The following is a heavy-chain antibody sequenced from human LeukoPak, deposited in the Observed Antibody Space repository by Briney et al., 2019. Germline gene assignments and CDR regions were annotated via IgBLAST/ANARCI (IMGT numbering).Heavy chain of an antibody. D-gene: IGHD6-19*01. CDR1: GFTLSVYW. J-gene: IGHJ5*02. CDR3: VRGIEGAGTFSWFDP. V-gene: IGHV3-74*01. CDR2: INKDGSST. Sequence: PGGSLRLSCAASGFTLSVYWMHWVRQAPGKGLVWLSRINKDGSSTTYADSVKGRFTISRDNAKNTLYLQMNSLRAEDTAIYYCVRGIEGAGTFSWFDPWGQGTLVTVSS.